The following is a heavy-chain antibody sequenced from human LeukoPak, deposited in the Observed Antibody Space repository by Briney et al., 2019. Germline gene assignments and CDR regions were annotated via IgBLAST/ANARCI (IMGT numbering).Heavy chain of an antibody. D-gene: IGHD3-3*01. CDR2: INHSGST. CDR1: GGSISSYY. Sequence: SETLSLTCTVSGGSISSYYWSWIRQPPGKGLEWIGEINHSGSTNYNPSLKSRVTISVDTSKNQFSLKLSSVTAADTAVYYCARVGYDFWSGYRALNNWFDPWGQGTLVTVSS. J-gene: IGHJ5*02. CDR3: ARVGYDFWSGYRALNNWFDP. V-gene: IGHV4-34*01.